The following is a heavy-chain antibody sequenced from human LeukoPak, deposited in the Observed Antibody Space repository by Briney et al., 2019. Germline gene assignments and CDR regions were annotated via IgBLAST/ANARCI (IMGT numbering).Heavy chain of an antibody. Sequence: SVKLSCNASGGTFSNYAISWVRQAPGQGLEWMGGIIPIFGTANYAQKFQGRVTITADESTSTAYMELSSLRSEDTAVYYCASGYSSGWYPRYYYMDVWGKGTTVTISS. CDR1: GGTFSNYA. V-gene: IGHV1-69*13. CDR2: IIPIFGTA. D-gene: IGHD6-19*01. CDR3: ASGYSSGWYPRYYYMDV. J-gene: IGHJ6*03.